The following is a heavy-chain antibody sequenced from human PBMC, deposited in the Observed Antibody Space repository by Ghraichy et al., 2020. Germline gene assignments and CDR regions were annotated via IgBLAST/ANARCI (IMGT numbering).Heavy chain of an antibody. CDR3: AKDPRSSWSRDED. V-gene: IGHV3-30*18. D-gene: IGHD6-13*01. CDR1: GFTFSSYG. J-gene: IGHJ4*02. Sequence: GGSLRLSCAASGFTFSSYGMHWVRQAPGKGLEWVAVISYDGSNKYYADSVKGRFTISRDNSKNTLYLQMNSLRAEDTAVYYCAKDPRSSWSRDEDWGQGTLVTVSS. CDR2: ISYDGSNK.